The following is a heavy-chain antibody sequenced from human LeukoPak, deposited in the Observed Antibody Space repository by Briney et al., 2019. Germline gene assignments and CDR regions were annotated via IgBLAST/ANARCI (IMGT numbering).Heavy chain of an antibody. CDR1: GGSIRSGDYY. D-gene: IGHD6-6*01. J-gene: IGHJ4*02. CDR2: IFFSGSS. Sequence: PSETLSLTCAVSGGSIRSGDYYWSWIRQPPGKGLEWIGHIFFSGSSYSNPSLKSRVTISVDTSKNQFSLKLSSVTAADTAVYYCARHSSSPLGIADYWGQGTLVTVSS. V-gene: IGHV4-30-4*08. CDR3: ARHSSSPLGIADY.